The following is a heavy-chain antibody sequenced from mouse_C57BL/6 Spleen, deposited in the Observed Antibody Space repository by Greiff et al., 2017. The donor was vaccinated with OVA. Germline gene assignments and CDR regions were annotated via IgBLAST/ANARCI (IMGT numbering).Heavy chain of an antibody. CDR2: IHPNSGST. CDR3: ARRDYYGSSQLYWYFDV. V-gene: IGHV1-64*01. Sequence: VQLQQPGAELVKPGASVKLSCKASGYTFTSYWMHWVKQRPGQGLEWIGMIHPNSGSTNYNEKFKSKATLTVDKSSSTAYMQLSSLTSEDSAVYYCARRDYYGSSQLYWYFDVWGTGTTVTVSS. D-gene: IGHD1-1*01. J-gene: IGHJ1*03. CDR1: GYTFTSYW.